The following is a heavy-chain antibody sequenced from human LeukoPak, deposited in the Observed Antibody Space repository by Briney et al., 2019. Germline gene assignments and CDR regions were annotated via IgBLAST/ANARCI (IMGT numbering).Heavy chain of an antibody. D-gene: IGHD2-15*01. Sequence: PSETLSLTCAVYGGSFSGYYWSWIRQPPGKGLEWIGEINHSGSTNYNPSLKSRVTISVDTSKNQFSLKLSSVTAADTAVYYCARLNYYCSGGSCYSSHAAALGRFDYWGQGTLVTVSS. CDR3: ARLNYYCSGGSCYSSHAAALGRFDY. CDR1: GGSFSGYY. J-gene: IGHJ4*02. CDR2: INHSGST. V-gene: IGHV4-34*01.